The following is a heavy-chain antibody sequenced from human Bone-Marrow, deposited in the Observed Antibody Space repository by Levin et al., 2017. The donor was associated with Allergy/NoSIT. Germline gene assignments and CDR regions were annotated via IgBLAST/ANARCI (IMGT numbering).Heavy chain of an antibody. D-gene: IGHD3-16*01. J-gene: IGHJ4*02. V-gene: IGHV3-74*01. CDR1: GFTFTTYW. CDR3: ARDVGGRGSY. Sequence: PGESLKISCAASGFTFTTYWMHWVRQAPGKGLVWVSRINEDGSTTTYADSVKGRFTISRDNAKNTLYLQMNSLTAEDTAVYYCARDVGGRGSYWGQGTLVTVSS. CDR2: INEDGSTT.